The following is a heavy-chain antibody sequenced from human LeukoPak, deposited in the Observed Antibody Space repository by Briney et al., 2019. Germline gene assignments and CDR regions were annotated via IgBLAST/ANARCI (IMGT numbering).Heavy chain of an antibody. V-gene: IGHV4-59*11. D-gene: IGHD3-22*01. CDR3: ARLYDSSGYTNWLDP. CDR1: GVSISSHY. Sequence: SETLSLTCTVSGVSISSHYWSWIRQPPGKGLEWIGYIYYSGSTKYNPSLKSRVTISVDTSESQFSLKLSSVTAADTAVYYCARLYDSSGYTNWLDPWGQGTLVTVSS. J-gene: IGHJ5*02. CDR2: IYYSGST.